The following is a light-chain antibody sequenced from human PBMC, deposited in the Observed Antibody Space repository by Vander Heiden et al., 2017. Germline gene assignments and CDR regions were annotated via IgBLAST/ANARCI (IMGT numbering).Light chain of an antibody. CDR1: ESVLYSSNNKYY. J-gene: IGKJ1*01. V-gene: IGKV4-1*01. CDR2: YAS. CDR3: RQYYYSRHT. Sequence: IVMTQSPDSLAVSLGERATINCKSSESVLYSSNNKYYVAWYQQKPGQPPKQLINYASTRESGVPERLRGSGSGTEYTLTTSSMQAEDVAVTYCRQYYYSRHTFGQGTKLEIK.